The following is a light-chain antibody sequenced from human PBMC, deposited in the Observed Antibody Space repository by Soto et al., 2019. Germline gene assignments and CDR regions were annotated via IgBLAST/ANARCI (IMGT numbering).Light chain of an antibody. CDR3: AAWDDSLSGYV. Sequence: QSVLTHPPSESGTPGQRVTMSCSGGSSNIASNYVDWYQQLPGTAPKLLIYRNNQRPSGVPDRISGSKSGTSASLAISGLRSEDEADYYCAAWDDSLSGYVFGTGTKLTVL. J-gene: IGLJ1*01. V-gene: IGLV1-47*01. CDR2: RNN. CDR1: SSNIASNY.